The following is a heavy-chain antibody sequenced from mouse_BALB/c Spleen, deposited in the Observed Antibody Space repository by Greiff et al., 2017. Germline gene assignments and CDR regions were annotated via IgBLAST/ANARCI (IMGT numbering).Heavy chain of an antibody. CDR1: GFTFSDYY. V-gene: IGHV5-4*02. D-gene: IGHD1-2*01. J-gene: IGHJ1*01. Sequence: EVKLVESGGGLVKPGGSLKLSCAASGFTFSDYYMYWVRQTPEKRLEWVATISAGGSYTYYPDSVKGRFTLSRDNAKNNLYLQMSSLKSEDTAMYYCARDPPLRRRWYFDGWGAGTTVTVAS. CDR2: ISAGGSYT. CDR3: ARDPPLRRRWYFDG.